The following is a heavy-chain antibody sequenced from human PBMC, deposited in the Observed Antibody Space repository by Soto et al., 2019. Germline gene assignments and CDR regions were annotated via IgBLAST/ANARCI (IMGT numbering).Heavy chain of an antibody. V-gene: IGHV3-11*04. CDR2: ISSSTI. CDR3: ARDRYSSSIIYYYYGMDV. J-gene: IGHJ6*02. Sequence: QVQLVESGGGLVKPGGSLRLSCAASGFSFSDHYMSWIRQAPGKGLEWVSYISSSTIYYADSVKGRFTISRDNAKNSLYLQMNSLRDEDTAVYYCARDRYSSSIIYYYYGMDVWGQGTTVTVSS. D-gene: IGHD6-6*01. CDR1: GFSFSDHY.